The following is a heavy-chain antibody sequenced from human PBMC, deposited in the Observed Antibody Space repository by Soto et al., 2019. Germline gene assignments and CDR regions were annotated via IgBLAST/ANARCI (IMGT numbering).Heavy chain of an antibody. CDR1: GYTFTGYY. V-gene: IGHV1-2*04. J-gene: IGHJ4*02. Sequence: QVQLVQSGAEVKKPGASVKVSCKASGYTFTGYYMHWVRQAPGQGLEWMGWINPNSGGTNYARKFQGWVTMTRDTSISTAYMELSRLRSDDTAVYYCARDPRYGFFDYWGQGTLVTVSS. CDR2: INPNSGGT. D-gene: IGHD4-17*01. CDR3: ARDPRYGFFDY.